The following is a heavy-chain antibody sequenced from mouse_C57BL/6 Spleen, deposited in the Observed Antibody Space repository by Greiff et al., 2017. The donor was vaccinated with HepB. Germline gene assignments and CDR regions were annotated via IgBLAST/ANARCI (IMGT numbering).Heavy chain of an antibody. CDR3: ARGSAREAWLAD. Sequence: EVQLQQSGPGLAKPSQSLSLTCSVTGYSITSGYYWNWIRQFPGNKLEWMGYISYDGSNNYNPSLKNQNSITRDTSTNPVYLKLNSVTTEDTATYYCARGSAREAWLADWGQGTLVTVSA. CDR2: ISYDGSN. V-gene: IGHV3-6*01. CDR1: GYSITSGYY. J-gene: IGHJ3*01.